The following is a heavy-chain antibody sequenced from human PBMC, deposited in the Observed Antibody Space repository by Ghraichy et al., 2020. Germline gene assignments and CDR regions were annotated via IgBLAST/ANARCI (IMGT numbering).Heavy chain of an antibody. V-gene: IGHV3-23*01. J-gene: IGHJ4*02. D-gene: IGHD3-10*01. Sequence: GGSLRLSCAASGFTFGSCALSWVRQAPGKGLEWVSGISGSGSSRPQADSVRGRFTISKDNSTNKLYLQMNSLRAEDTGVYYCAKDAGSGSGDYSWGTLDYWGRGRLVTVS. CDR2: ISGSGSSR. CDR3: AKDAGSGSGDYSWGTLDY. CDR1: GFTFGSCA.